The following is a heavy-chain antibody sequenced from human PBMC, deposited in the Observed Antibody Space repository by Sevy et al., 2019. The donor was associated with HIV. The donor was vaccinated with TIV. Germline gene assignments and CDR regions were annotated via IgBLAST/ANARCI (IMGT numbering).Heavy chain of an antibody. J-gene: IGHJ6*02. V-gene: IGHV3-33*01. CDR3: ARDRLGITISAEWGGGMDV. CDR1: GFTLSSYG. D-gene: IGHD3-3*01. Sequence: GGSLRLSCVSSGFTLSSYGMHWVRQAPGKGLEWVAVIRYDGSNKYYADSVQGRFTISRDNSKNTLYLQMNSLRAEDTAVYDCARDRLGITISAEWGGGMDVWGQGTTVTVSS. CDR2: IRYDGSNK.